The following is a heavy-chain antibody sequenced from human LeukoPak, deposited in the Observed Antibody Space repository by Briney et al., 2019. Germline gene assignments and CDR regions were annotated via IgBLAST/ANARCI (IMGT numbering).Heavy chain of an antibody. CDR2: IYYSGST. V-gene: IGHV4-39*07. J-gene: IGHJ6*03. Sequence: PSETLSLTCTVSGGSISSSSYYWGWIRQPPGKGLEWIGSIYYSGSTYYNPSLKSRVTISVDTSKNQFSLKLSSVTAADTAVYYCATQGVSSSWSHYYYCMDVWGKGTTVTVSS. CDR1: GGSISSSSYY. CDR3: ATQGVSSSWSHYYYCMDV. D-gene: IGHD6-13*01.